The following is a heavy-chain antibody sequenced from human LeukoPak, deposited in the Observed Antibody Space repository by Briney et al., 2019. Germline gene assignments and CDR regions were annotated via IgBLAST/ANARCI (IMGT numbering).Heavy chain of an antibody. CDR1: QFTFSRYW. V-gene: IGHV3-48*01. CDR2: IRSSSET. Sequence: GGSLRLSCAASQFTFSRYWMNWVRQAPGKGLEWVSHIRSSSETFYADSVKGRFTISRDNARNSLYLQMNNLRGEDTAIYYCARDAGNSGYGCDLWGQGTLVTVSS. J-gene: IGHJ5*02. CDR3: ARDAGNSGYGCDL. D-gene: IGHD5-12*01.